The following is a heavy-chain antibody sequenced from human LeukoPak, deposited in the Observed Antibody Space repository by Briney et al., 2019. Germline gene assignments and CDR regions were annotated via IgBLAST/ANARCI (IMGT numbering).Heavy chain of an antibody. V-gene: IGHV3-21*01. D-gene: IGHD6-19*01. CDR2: ISSSSSYI. CDR1: GFTFSSYS. CDR3: AAPPQWLVQIREYYFDY. Sequence: GGSLRLSCAASGFTFSSYSMNWVRQAPGKGLEWVSSISSSSSYIYYADSVKGRFTISRDNAKNSLYLQMNSLRAEDTAVYYCAAPPQWLVQIREYYFDYWGQGTLVTVSS. J-gene: IGHJ4*02.